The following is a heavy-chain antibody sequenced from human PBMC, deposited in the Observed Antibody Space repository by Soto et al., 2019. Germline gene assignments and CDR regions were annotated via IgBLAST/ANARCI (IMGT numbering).Heavy chain of an antibody. J-gene: IGHJ4*02. V-gene: IGHV4-59*01. D-gene: IGHD5-12*01. CDR1: GGSISSYY. CDR3: ARGGDGYNFMRLDY. CDR2: IYYSGST. Sequence: SETLSLTCTVSGGSISSYYWSWIWQPPGKGLEWIGYIYYSGSTNYNPSLKSRVTISVDTSKNQFSLKLSSVTAADTAVYYCARGGDGYNFMRLDYWGQGTLVTVSS.